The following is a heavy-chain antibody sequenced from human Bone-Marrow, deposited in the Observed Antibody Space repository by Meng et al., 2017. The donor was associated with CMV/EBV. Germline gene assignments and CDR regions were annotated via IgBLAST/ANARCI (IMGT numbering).Heavy chain of an antibody. Sequence: GGSLRLSCAASGFTFSSYSMNWVRQAPGKGLEWVSSISSSSSYIYYADSVKGRFTITRDNAKNSLYLQMNSLRPEDTAVYYCARDCSSTSCFYQYYYYYGMDVWGQGTTVTVSS. D-gene: IGHD2-2*01. J-gene: IGHJ6*02. CDR1: GFTFSSYS. V-gene: IGHV3-21*01. CDR2: ISSSSSYI. CDR3: ARDCSSTSCFYQYYYYYGMDV.